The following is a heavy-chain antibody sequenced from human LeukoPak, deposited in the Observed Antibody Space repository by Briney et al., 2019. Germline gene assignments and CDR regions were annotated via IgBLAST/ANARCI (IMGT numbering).Heavy chain of an antibody. V-gene: IGHV4-34*01. CDR2: INHSGST. J-gene: IGHJ6*02. CDR3: ARAGYCTNGVCRYLYHYYYGMDV. D-gene: IGHD2-8*01. Sequence: SETLSLTCAVYGGSFSGYYWSWIRQPPGKGLEWIGEINHSGSTNYNPSLKSRVTISVDTSKNQFSLKLSSVTAADTAVYYCARAGYCTNGVCRYLYHYYYGMDVWGQGTTVTVSS. CDR1: GGSFSGYY.